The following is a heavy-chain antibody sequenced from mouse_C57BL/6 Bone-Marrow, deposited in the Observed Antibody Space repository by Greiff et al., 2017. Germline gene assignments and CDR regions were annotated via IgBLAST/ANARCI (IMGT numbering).Heavy chain of an antibody. CDR2: ISNGGGST. CDR1: GFTFSDYY. J-gene: IGHJ2*01. V-gene: IGHV5-12*01. Sequence: EVKLVESGGGLVQPGGSLKLSCAASGFTFSDYYMYWVRQTPEKRLEWVAYISNGGGSTYYPDTVKGRFTISRDNAKNTLYLQMSRLKSEDTAMYYCARQDDYGRNFDYWGQGTTLTVSS. D-gene: IGHD2-4*01. CDR3: ARQDDYGRNFDY.